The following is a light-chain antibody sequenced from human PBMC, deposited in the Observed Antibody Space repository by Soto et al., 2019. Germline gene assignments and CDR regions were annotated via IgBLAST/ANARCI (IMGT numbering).Light chain of an antibody. V-gene: IGKV3-20*01. J-gene: IGKJ4*01. CDR3: QQYGSSPPIT. CDR2: GAS. CDR1: HSFSGTY. Sequence: EIVLSQSPGTLSFSPGERATLSCRASHSFSGTYLAWYQQKPGQAPRLLIYGASSRATGIPDRFSGSGSGTDFTLTISRLEPEDLAVYYCQQYGSSPPITFGGGTKV.